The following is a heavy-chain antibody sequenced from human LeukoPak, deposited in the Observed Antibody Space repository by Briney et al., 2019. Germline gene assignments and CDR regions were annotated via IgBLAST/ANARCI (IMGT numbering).Heavy chain of an antibody. CDR2: MNPNSGKT. CDR3: ARGALYISGSYNWFDP. Sequence: ASVKVSCKASGYTFTNYDINWVRQATGQGLEWMGWMNPNSGKTGYVQKFQGRVTITRNTSISTAYMELSSLRSGDTAIYYCARGALYISGSYNWFDPWGQGTLVTVSS. V-gene: IGHV1-8*03. D-gene: IGHD6-19*01. CDR1: GYTFTNYD. J-gene: IGHJ5*02.